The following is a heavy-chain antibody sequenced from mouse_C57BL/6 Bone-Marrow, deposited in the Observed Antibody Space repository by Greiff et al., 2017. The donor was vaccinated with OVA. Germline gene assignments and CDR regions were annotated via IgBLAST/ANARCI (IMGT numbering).Heavy chain of an antibody. CDR2: ISGGGGNT. CDR1: GFTFSSYT. D-gene: IGHD1-1*01. CDR3: ASVRYWFAY. V-gene: IGHV5-9*01. Sequence: EVQRVESGGGLVKPGGSLKLSCAASGFTFSSYTMSWVRQTPEKRLEWVATISGGGGNTYYPDSVKGRFTISRDNAKNTLYLQMSSLRSEDTALYYCASVRYWFAYWGQGTLVTVSA. J-gene: IGHJ3*01.